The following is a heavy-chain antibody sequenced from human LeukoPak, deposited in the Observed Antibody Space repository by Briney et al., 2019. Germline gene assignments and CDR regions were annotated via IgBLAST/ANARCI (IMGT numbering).Heavy chain of an antibody. J-gene: IGHJ6*03. D-gene: IGHD3-10*01. CDR2: IIPIFGAA. CDR1: GGTFSSYS. CDR3: ARDGGASRDYYYYMDV. V-gene: IGHV1-69*13. Sequence: ASVKVSCKASGGTFSSYSISWVRQAPGQGLEWMGGIIPIFGAANYAQKFQGRVTITADESTSTAYMELSSLRSEDTAVYYCARDGGASRDYYYYMDVWGKGTTVTISS.